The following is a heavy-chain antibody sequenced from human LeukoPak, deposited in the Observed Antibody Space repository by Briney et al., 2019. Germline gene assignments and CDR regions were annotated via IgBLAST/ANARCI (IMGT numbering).Heavy chain of an antibody. V-gene: IGHV7-4-1*02. CDR2: INTNNGNP. J-gene: IGHJ4*02. CDR1: GYTFTTYT. D-gene: IGHD1-14*01. CDR3: ARKKVEPDRYFDY. Sequence: ASVKVSCKASGYTFTTYTMSWVRQAPGQGLEWMGWINTNNGNPTYAPGFTGRFVFSFDTTVNTAYLQISSLKAEDTAVYYCARKKVEPDRYFDYWGQGTLVTVSS.